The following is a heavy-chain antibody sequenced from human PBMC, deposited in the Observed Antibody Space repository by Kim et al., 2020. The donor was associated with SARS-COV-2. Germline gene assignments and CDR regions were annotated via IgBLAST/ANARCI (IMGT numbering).Heavy chain of an antibody. V-gene: IGHV3-30*18. CDR2: MSYDGSNK. CDR1: GFTFRSYG. Sequence: GGSLRLSCAASGFTFRSYGMHWVRQAPGKGLEWVAVMSYDGSNKYHADSVKGRFTISRDNSKNTLYLQMDSLRPEDTAVYFCAKDGHYADYGVGWYFDLWGRGPLFPASP. D-gene: IGHD4-17*01. CDR3: AKDGHYADYGVGWYFDL. J-gene: IGHJ2*01.